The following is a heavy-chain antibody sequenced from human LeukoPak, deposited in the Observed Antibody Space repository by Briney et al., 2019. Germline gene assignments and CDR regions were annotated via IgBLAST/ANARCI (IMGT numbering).Heavy chain of an antibody. V-gene: IGHV3-30*04. CDR2: ISYDGSNK. J-gene: IGHJ4*02. Sequence: GGSLRLSCAASGFTFSSYAMHWVRQAPGKGLEWVALISYDGSNKYFADSVKGRFTISRDNSKNTLYLQMNSLRADDTAVYYCARRNHYDSKVIDYWGQGTLVTVSS. D-gene: IGHD3-22*01. CDR1: GFTFSSYA. CDR3: ARRNHYDSKVIDY.